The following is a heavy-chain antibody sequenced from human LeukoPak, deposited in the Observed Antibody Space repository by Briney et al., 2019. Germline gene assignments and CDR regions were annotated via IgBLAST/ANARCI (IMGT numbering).Heavy chain of an antibody. CDR3: VRSYCSTTSCYAVGAFDL. V-gene: IGHV4-39*01. J-gene: IGHJ3*01. D-gene: IGHD2-2*01. CDR1: GGSISSSSHY. CDR2: IYYSGST. Sequence: KPSETLSLTCTVSGGSISSSSHYWGWIRQPPGKGLEWIGSIYYSGSTYYNPSLKSRVTISVDTSKNQFSLKLSPVTAADTAVYYCVRSYCSTTSCYAVGAFDLWGQGTMVTVSS.